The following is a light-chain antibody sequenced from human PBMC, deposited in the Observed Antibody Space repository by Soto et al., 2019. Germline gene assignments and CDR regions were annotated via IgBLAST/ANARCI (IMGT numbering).Light chain of an antibody. CDR1: SSDIGAYNY. V-gene: IGLV2-14*03. J-gene: IGLJ1*01. Sequence: QSALTQPASVSGSPGQSITISCTGTSSDIGAYNYVSWYRQHPGKAPQLLIYDVNNRPSGVSHRFSGSKSGNTASLTISGLQSEDDAYYFCTSFTGSNTLEVFGPSTKVTVL. CDR2: DVN. CDR3: TSFTGSNTLEV.